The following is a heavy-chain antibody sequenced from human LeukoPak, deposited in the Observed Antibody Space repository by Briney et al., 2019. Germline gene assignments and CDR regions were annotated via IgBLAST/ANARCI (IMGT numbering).Heavy chain of an antibody. CDR2: ISWNSGSI. J-gene: IGHJ4*02. D-gene: IGHD3-3*01. CDR3: AKGISRTRELEWFTNSFDY. Sequence: GGSLRLSCAASGFTFDDYAMHWVRQAPGKGLEWVSGISWNSGSIGYADSVKGRFTISRDNAKNSLYLQMNSLRAEDTALYYCAKGISRTRELEWFTNSFDYWGQGTLVTVSS. CDR1: GFTFDDYA. V-gene: IGHV3-9*01.